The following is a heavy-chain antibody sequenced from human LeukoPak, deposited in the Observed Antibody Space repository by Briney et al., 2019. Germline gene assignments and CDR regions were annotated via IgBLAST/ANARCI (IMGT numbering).Heavy chain of an antibody. Sequence: ASVKVSCKASGYTFTSYAMHWVRQAPGQRLEWMGWINAGNGNTKYSQKFQGRVTITADESTSTAYMELSSLRSEDTAVYYCARGPQGLYSSGWKQFDYWGQGTLVTVSS. J-gene: IGHJ4*02. D-gene: IGHD6-19*01. CDR2: INAGNGNT. CDR1: GYTFTSYA. CDR3: ARGPQGLYSSGWKQFDY. V-gene: IGHV1-3*01.